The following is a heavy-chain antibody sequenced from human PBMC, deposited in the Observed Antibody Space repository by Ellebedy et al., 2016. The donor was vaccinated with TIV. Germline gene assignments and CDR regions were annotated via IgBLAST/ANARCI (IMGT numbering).Heavy chain of an antibody. CDR3: ARESWWLVN. CDR1: GFTFSSHC. V-gene: IGHV3-7*03. J-gene: IGHJ4*02. Sequence: GESLKISCSASGFTFSSHCLTWVRQAPAMGPACVASMNQAGSQKYYVDSVKGRFTISRDNAKNSLYLQMNSLRAEDTAVYYCARESWWLVNWGQGTLVTVSS. D-gene: IGHD6-19*01. CDR2: MNQAGSQK.